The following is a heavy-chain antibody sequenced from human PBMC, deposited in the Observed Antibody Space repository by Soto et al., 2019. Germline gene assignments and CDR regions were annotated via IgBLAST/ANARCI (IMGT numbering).Heavy chain of an antibody. CDR2: IYYSGST. CDR3: ARRRYYDSSGYLNNWFDP. CDR1: GGSISSSSYY. D-gene: IGHD3-22*01. J-gene: IGHJ5*02. V-gene: IGHV4-39*01. Sequence: SETLSLTCTVSGGSISSSSYYWGWIRQPPGKGLEWIGSIYYSGSTYYNPSLKSRVTISVDTSKNQFSLKLSSVTAADTAVYYCARRRYYDSSGYLNNWFDPWGQGTLVTSPQ.